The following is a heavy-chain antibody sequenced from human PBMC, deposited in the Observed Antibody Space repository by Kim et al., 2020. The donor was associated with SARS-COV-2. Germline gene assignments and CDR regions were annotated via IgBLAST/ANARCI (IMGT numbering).Heavy chain of an antibody. Sequence: RFTISRDNAKNTLYLQMNSLRAEDTAVYYCARVPMGLTGYYTWGDFYFDYWGQGTLVTVSS. D-gene: IGHD3-9*01. J-gene: IGHJ4*02. V-gene: IGHV3-74*01. CDR3: ARVPMGLTGYYTWGDFYFDY.